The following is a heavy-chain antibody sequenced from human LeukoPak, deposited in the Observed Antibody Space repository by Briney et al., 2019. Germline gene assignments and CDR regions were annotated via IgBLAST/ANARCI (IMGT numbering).Heavy chain of an antibody. CDR3: ARQTEPRWTDDAFDI. CDR2: IIPIFGTA. Sequence: ASVKVSSKASGGTFSSYATSWVRQAPGQGLEWMGGIIPIFGTANYAQKFQGRVTITADESTSTAYMELSSLRSEDTAVYYCARQTEPRWTDDAFDIWGQGTMVTVSS. D-gene: IGHD2-15*01. CDR1: GGTFSSYA. V-gene: IGHV1-69*13. J-gene: IGHJ3*02.